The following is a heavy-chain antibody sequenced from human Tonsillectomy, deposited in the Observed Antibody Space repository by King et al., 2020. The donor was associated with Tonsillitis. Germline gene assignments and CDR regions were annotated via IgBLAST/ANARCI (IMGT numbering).Heavy chain of an antibody. Sequence: VQLVESGGGLVQPGRSLRLSCTASGFTFGDYAMSWVRQAPGKGLEWVGFIRSKAYGGTTEYAASVKGRFTISRDDSKSIAYLQMNSLKTEDTAVYYCTRVPIGAGGGGYYYYYGMDVWGQGTTVTVSS. CDR1: GFTFGDYA. CDR3: TRVPIGAGGGGYYYYYGMDV. V-gene: IGHV3-49*04. CDR2: IRSKAYGGTT. D-gene: IGHD3-3*01. J-gene: IGHJ6*02.